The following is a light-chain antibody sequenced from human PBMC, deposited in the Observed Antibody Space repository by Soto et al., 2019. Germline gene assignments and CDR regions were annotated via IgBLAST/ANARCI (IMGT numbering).Light chain of an antibody. Sequence: QSALTQPASVSGSPGQSITISCTGTSIDVGGYNYVSWYQQHPGKAPKLMIYDVSNRPSGVSNRFSGSKSGNTASLTISGLQAEDEADYYCSSYTSSSPRVFGGGTQLTVL. CDR3: SSYTSSSPRV. V-gene: IGLV2-14*01. J-gene: IGLJ2*01. CDR2: DVS. CDR1: SIDVGGYNY.